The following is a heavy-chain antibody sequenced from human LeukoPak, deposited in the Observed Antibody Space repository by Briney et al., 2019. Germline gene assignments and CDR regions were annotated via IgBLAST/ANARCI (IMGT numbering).Heavy chain of an antibody. CDR2: INPNSGGT. Sequence: ASVKVSCKASGYTFTGYYMHWVRQAPGQGLEWMGWINPNSGGTNYAQKFQGRGTMTRDTSISTAYMELSRLRSDDTAVYFCARDGSVLWRGYHSISYNYYMDVWGEGTTVTVSS. J-gene: IGHJ6*03. V-gene: IGHV1-2*02. CDR3: ARDGSVLWRGYHSISYNYYMDV. D-gene: IGHD3-3*01. CDR1: GYTFTGYY.